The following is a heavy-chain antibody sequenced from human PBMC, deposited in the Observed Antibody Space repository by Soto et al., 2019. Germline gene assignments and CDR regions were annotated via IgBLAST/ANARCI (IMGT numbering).Heavy chain of an antibody. CDR1: GFTFSSYV. CDR2: ISGSGGST. J-gene: IGHJ3*02. CDR3: ANDRGVRRVLRSGANDAFDI. D-gene: IGHD3-10*01. V-gene: IGHV3-23*01. Sequence: GGSLRLSCAASGFTFSSYVMSWVRQAPGKGLEWVSAISGSGGSTYYADSVKGRFTISRNNSKNTLYLQMNSLRAEDTDVYDCANDRGVRRVLRSGANDAFDIWGQGTMVTVSS.